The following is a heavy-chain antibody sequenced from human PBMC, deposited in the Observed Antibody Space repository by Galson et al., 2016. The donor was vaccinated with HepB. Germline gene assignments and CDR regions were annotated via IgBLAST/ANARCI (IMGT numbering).Heavy chain of an antibody. CDR1: GFTFSTYW. CDR3: ARRQMYTMSAFDY. Sequence: SLRLSCAASGFTFSTYWMSWVRQAPGKGLEWVANIKPDGSEKYYLDSVKGRFTISRDTAKSSLYLQMDSLRAEDTAVYYCARRQMYTMSAFDYWGQGTLVTVSS. V-gene: IGHV3-7*01. D-gene: IGHD5-24*01. J-gene: IGHJ4*02. CDR2: IKPDGSEK.